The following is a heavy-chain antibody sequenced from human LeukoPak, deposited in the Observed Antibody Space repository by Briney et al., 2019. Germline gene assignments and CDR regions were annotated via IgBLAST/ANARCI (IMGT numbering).Heavy chain of an antibody. J-gene: IGHJ4*02. V-gene: IGHV4-59*01. CDR3: ARTSLADY. Sequence: SETLSLTCTVSGGSISNYYWSWIRQPPGKGLEWIGYIYYSGSTNYNPSLKSRVTISVDTSKNQFSLRLTSVTAADTAVYYCARTSLADYWGQGTLVTVSS. CDR2: IYYSGST. CDR1: GGSISNYY.